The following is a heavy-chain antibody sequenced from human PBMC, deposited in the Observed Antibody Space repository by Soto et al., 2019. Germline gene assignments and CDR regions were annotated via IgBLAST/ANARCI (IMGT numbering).Heavy chain of an antibody. Sequence: SETLSLTCTVSGGSISSGNHYWTWIRQHPGEGLEWSGYIYYSGSTYYNPSLKSRVTMSVDTSKNQFSLKLSSVTAADTAVYYCARVRGSDYFDYWGQGTLVTVSS. J-gene: IGHJ4*02. D-gene: IGHD3-10*01. CDR2: IYYSGST. CDR1: GGSISSGNHY. CDR3: ARVRGSDYFDY. V-gene: IGHV4-31*03.